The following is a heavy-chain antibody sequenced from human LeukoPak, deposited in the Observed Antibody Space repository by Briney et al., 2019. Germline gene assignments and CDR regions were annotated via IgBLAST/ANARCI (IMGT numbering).Heavy chain of an antibody. CDR2: IYYTGST. CDR3: ARGGPLGAFWSGYVDY. D-gene: IGHD3-3*01. Sequence: SETLSLTCTVSGDSITSRSYYWGWIRQPPGKGLEWIESIYYTGSTYYNPSLKSRVTISVDTSKNQFSLNLTSVTAADTAVYYCARGGPLGAFWSGYVDYWGQGTLVTVSS. V-gene: IGHV4-39*07. CDR1: GDSITSRSYY. J-gene: IGHJ4*02.